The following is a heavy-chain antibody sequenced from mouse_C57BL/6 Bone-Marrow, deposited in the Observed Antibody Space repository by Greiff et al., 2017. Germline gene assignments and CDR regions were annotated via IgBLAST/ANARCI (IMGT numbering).Heavy chain of an antibody. V-gene: IGHV5-6*01. Sequence: EVMLVESGGDLVKPGGSLKLSCAASGFTFSSYGMSWVRQTPDKRLEWVATISSGGSYTYYPDSVKGRFTISRDNAKNTLYLQMSSLKSEDTAVYYCGGHSRFSYAMGYWGQGTSVTVSS. CDR3: GGHSRFSYAMGY. CDR1: GFTFSSYG. J-gene: IGHJ4*01. CDR2: ISSGGSYT.